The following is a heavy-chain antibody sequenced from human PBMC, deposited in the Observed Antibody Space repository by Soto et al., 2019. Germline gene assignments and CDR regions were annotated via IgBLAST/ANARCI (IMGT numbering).Heavy chain of an antibody. CDR2: ISAYNGNT. CDR1: GYTFTSYG. J-gene: IGHJ4*02. Sequence: GASVKVSCKASGYTFTSYGISWVRQAPGQGLEWMGWISAYNGNTNYAQKLQGRVTMTTDTSTSTAYMELRSLRSDDTAVYYCAGKDNLRDGYNFFDYWGQGTLVTVSS. CDR3: AGKDNLRDGYNFFDY. D-gene: IGHD5-12*01. V-gene: IGHV1-18*01.